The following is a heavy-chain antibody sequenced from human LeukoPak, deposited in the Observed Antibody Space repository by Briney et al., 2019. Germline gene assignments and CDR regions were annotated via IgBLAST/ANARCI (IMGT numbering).Heavy chain of an antibody. V-gene: IGHV4-34*01. CDR3: ARVLVSVLVFDI. J-gene: IGHJ3*02. CDR1: GASLRDNY. Sequence: SETLSLTCAVSGASLRDNYWSWIRQPPGKGLEWIGEIHHGASSTYSPSLQSRVSMSLDTSKNQFSLRLTSVTAADTAVYFCARVLVSVLVFDIWGQGTVVTVSS. CDR2: IHHGASS. D-gene: IGHD3-3*01.